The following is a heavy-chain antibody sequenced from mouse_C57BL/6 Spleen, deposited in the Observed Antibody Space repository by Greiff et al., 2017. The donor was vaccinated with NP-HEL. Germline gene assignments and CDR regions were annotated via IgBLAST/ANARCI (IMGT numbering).Heavy chain of an antibody. D-gene: IGHD1-1*01. Sequence: QVQLQQSGAELVRPGSSVKLSCKASGYTFTSYWMDWVKQRPGQGLEWIGNIYPSDSETHYNQKFKDKATLTVDKSSSTAYMQLSSLTSEDSAVYYCARDYYGSSYGYWYFDVWGTGTTVTVSS. CDR2: IYPSDSET. J-gene: IGHJ1*03. CDR3: ARDYYGSSYGYWYFDV. CDR1: GYTFTSYW. V-gene: IGHV1-61*01.